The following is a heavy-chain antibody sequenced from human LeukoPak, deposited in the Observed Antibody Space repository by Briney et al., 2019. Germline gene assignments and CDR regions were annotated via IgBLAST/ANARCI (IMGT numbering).Heavy chain of an antibody. CDR3: ARGYSSSLDCFDY. CDR2: IIPIFGTA. V-gene: IGHV1-69*05. J-gene: IGHJ4*02. Sequence: SAKVSCKASGGTFSSYAISWVRQAPGQGLEWMGGIIPIFGTANYAQKFQGRVTITTDESTSTAYMELGSLRSEDTAVYYCARGYSSSLDCFDYWGQGTLVTVSS. D-gene: IGHD6-6*01. CDR1: GGTFSSYA.